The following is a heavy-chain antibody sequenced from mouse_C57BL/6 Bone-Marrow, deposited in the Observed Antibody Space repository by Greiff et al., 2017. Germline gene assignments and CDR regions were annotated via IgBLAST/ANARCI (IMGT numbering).Heavy chain of an antibody. J-gene: IGHJ4*01. CDR3: ARREFITTVRDY. CDR1: GYTFTSYG. D-gene: IGHD1-1*01. Sequence: QVQLKQSGAELARPGASVKLSCKASGYTFTSYGISWVKQRTGQGLEGIGEIYPRSGNTYYNEKFKGKATLTADKSSSTAYMELRSLTSEDSAVYFCARREFITTVRDYWGQGTSVTVSS. V-gene: IGHV1-81*01. CDR2: IYPRSGNT.